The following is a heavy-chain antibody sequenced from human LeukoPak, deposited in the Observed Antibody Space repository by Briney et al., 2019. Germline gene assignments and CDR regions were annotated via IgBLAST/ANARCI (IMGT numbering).Heavy chain of an antibody. Sequence: SETLSLTCTVAGGSISSYCWSWIRQPAGKGLEWIGYIYYSGSTNYNPSLKSRVTISVDTSKNQFSLKLSSLTAADTAVYYCARLLIVDTAMVGSHYFDYWGQGTLVTVSS. D-gene: IGHD5-18*01. CDR1: GGSISSYC. CDR2: IYYSGST. CDR3: ARLLIVDTAMVGSHYFDY. J-gene: IGHJ4*02. V-gene: IGHV4-59*08.